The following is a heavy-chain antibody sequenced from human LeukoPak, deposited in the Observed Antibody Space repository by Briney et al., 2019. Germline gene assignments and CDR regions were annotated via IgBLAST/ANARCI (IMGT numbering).Heavy chain of an antibody. J-gene: IGHJ6*04. CDR3: ARGRYCSGGSCYSGADYYYYYGMDV. CDR1: GGTFSSYA. D-gene: IGHD2-15*01. CDR2: IIPNFGTA. Sequence: GASVKVSCKASGGTFSSYAISWVRQAPGQGLEWMGGIIPNFGTANYAQKFQGRVTITADESTRTAYMELSRLRSEDTAVYYCARGRYCSGGSCYSGADYYYYYGMDVWGKGTTVTVSS. V-gene: IGHV1-69*13.